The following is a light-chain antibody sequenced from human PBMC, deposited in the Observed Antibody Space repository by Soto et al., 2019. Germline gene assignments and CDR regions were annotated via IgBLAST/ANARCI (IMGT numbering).Light chain of an antibody. J-gene: IGKJ5*01. Sequence: EIVLIPALATPSLTPGERATLSCRASQSVSSSYLAWYQQKPGQAPRLLIYGASSRATGIPDRFSGSGSGTDFTLTISRLESEDFAVYYCQQYGSAPLITFGQGTRLEIK. CDR1: QSVSSSY. CDR3: QQYGSAPLIT. CDR2: GAS. V-gene: IGKV3-20*01.